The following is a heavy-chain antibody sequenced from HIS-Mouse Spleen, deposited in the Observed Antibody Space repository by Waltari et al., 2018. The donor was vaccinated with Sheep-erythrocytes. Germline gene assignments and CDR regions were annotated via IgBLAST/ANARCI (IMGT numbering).Heavy chain of an antibody. D-gene: IGHD6-13*01. Sequence: QVQLVESGGGLVKPGGSLRLSCAASGFTFSDYYMSWIRQAPGKGLEWFSERSSRGSTLYDADSVKGRFTISRDNAKNSLYLQMNSLRAEDTAVYYCAREPPYSSSWYVDYWGQGTLVTVSS. V-gene: IGHV3-11*01. CDR3: AREPPYSSSWYVDY. CDR2: RSSRGSTL. CDR1: GFTFSDYY. J-gene: IGHJ4*02.